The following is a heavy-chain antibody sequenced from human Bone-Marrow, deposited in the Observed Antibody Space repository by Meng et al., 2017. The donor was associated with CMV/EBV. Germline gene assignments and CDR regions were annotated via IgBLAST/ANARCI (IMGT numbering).Heavy chain of an antibody. CDR3: ASHYYYYYGMDV. CDR2: ISSSSSTI. V-gene: IGHV3-48*04. J-gene: IGHJ6*02. CDR1: GFTFSSYS. Sequence: LKLPCAASGFTFSSYSMNWVRQAPGKGLEWVSYISSSSSTIYYADSVKGRFTISRDNAKNSLYLQMNSLRAEDTAVYYCASHYYYYYGMDVWGQGTTVTVSS.